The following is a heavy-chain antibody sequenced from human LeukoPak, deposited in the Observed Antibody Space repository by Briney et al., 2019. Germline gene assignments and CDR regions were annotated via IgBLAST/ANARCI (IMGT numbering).Heavy chain of an antibody. V-gene: IGHV1-2*04. CDR3: ARESWGAL. CDR2: INPNGGGA. J-gene: IGHJ4*02. Sequence: EASVKVSCKASGYTFTAYYIHWIRQAPGQGLEGMGWINPNGGGAHYAQKFQGWVTMTRDTSISTAYLELTRLTSDDTAVYYCARESWGALWGQGTLVTVSS. D-gene: IGHD1-26*01. CDR1: GYTFTAYY.